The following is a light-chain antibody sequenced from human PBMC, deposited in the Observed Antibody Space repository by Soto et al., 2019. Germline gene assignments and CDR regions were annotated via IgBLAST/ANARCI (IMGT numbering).Light chain of an antibody. Sequence: PGERATLSCRASQSISSSYFAWYQQKPGQAPRLLVYGVSSRATDVPDRFSGSGSGTDFTLTISRLEPEDFAVYYCQQYTASRTFGQGTKVDIK. CDR2: GVS. V-gene: IGKV3-20*01. J-gene: IGKJ1*01. CDR1: QSISSSY. CDR3: QQYTASRT.